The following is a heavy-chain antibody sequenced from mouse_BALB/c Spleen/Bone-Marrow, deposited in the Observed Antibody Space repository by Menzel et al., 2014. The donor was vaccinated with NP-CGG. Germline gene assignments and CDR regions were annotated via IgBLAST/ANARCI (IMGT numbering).Heavy chain of an antibody. Sequence: EVKLVESGGGLVQPGGSLRLSCTTSGFTFTDYYMSWVRQPPGKALEWSAFIRNKANGYTTEYSASVKGRFTISRDNSQSIPYLQMNTLRAEDSATYYCARFPMDYWGQGTSVTVSS. J-gene: IGHJ4*01. CDR1: GFTFTDYY. CDR3: ARFPMDY. CDR2: IRNKANGYTT. V-gene: IGHV7-3*02.